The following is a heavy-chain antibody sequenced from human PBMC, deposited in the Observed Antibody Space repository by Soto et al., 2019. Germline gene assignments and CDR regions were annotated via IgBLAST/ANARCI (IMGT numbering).Heavy chain of an antibody. CDR1: GGSISSYY. CDR2: IYHSGST. Sequence: SETLSLTYTVSGGSISSYYWSWIRQPPGKGLEWIGYIYHSGSTNYNPSLKSRVTISVDTSKNQFSLKLSSVTAADTAVYYCARRYYDILTGYYRFDYWGQGTLVTVSS. V-gene: IGHV4-59*08. CDR3: ARRYYDILTGYYRFDY. D-gene: IGHD3-9*01. J-gene: IGHJ4*02.